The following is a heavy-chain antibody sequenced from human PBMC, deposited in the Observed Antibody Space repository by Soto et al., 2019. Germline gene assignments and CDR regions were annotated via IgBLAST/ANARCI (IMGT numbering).Heavy chain of an antibody. V-gene: IGHV4-59*01. CDR3: ARSFMVPVDFFDY. Sequence: EVLSLTGTVANGCLSSNYWSWIRQSPGKGLEWIGNIYYSGSTNYTPSLKSRVTMSVDTSKNQFTLKLSSVTAAYTGVYFCARSFMVPVDFFDYWGKGTPVTV. CDR2: IYYSGST. CDR1: NGCLSSNY. J-gene: IGHJ4*02. D-gene: IGHD3-10*01.